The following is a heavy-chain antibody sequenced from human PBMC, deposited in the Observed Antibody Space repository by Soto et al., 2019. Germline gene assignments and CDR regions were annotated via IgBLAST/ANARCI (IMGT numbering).Heavy chain of an antibody. V-gene: IGHV4-34*01. D-gene: IGHD4-17*01. J-gene: IGHJ4*02. CDR3: ARGGLTTVTTGDFDY. Sequence: QVQLQQWGAGLLKPSETLSLTCAVYGGSFSGYYWSWIRQPPGKGLEWIGEINHSGSTNYNPSLKSGVTISVDTSKNQFSLKLSSVTAADTAVYYCARGGLTTVTTGDFDYWGQGTLVTVSS. CDR2: INHSGST. CDR1: GGSFSGYY.